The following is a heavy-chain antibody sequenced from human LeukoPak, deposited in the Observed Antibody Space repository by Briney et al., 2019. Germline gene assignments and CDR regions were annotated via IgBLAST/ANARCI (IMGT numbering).Heavy chain of an antibody. CDR1: GGSITTSSYY. CDR2: IYYSGSS. D-gene: IGHD3-9*01. J-gene: IGHJ2*01. V-gene: IGHV4-39*07. CDR3: AKDPYYNILTGGPYWYFDL. Sequence: SETLSLTCSVSGGSITTSSYYWGWIRQPPGKGLEWIGSIYYSGSSYYNPSLKSRVTISVDTSKNQFSLKLTSVTAADTAVYYCAKDPYYNILTGGPYWYFDLWGRGTLVTVSS.